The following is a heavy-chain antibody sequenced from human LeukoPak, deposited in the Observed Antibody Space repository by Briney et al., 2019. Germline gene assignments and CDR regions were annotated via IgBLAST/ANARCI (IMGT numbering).Heavy chain of an antibody. J-gene: IGHJ6*03. D-gene: IGHD6-19*01. CDR1: GYTFTSYA. Sequence: ASVKVSCKASGYTFTSYAMNWVRQAPGQGLEWMGWINTNTGNPTYAQGFTGRFVFSLDTSVSTAYLQISSLKAEDTAVYYCARAPSGWYFGPDYYYYYYMDVWGKGTTVTVSS. CDR3: ARAPSGWYFGPDYYYYYYMDV. CDR2: INTNTGNP. V-gene: IGHV7-4-1*02.